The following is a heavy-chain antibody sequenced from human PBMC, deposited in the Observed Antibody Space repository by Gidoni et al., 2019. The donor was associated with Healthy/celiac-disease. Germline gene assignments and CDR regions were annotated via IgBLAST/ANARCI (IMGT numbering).Heavy chain of an antibody. V-gene: IGHV3-23*01. CDR2: ISGSGGST. J-gene: IGHJ5*02. CDR1: GFTFSSSA. CDR3: AKVVAVGATTPGTVWFDP. Sequence: EVQLLESGGGLVQPGGSLRLSCAASGFTFSSSAMTWVRQAPGKGLEWVSAISGSGGSTYYADSVKGRFTISRDNSKNTLYLQMNSLRAEDTAVYYCAKVVAVGATTPGTVWFDPWGQGTLVTVSS. D-gene: IGHD1-26*01.